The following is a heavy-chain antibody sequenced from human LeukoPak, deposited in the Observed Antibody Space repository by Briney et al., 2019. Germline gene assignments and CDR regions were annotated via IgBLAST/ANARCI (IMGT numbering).Heavy chain of an antibody. CDR3: ASSLYGDDGYAFDY. J-gene: IGHJ4*02. D-gene: IGHD4-17*01. V-gene: IGHV4-34*01. CDR1: GGSFSGYY. CDR2: INHSGST. Sequence: SETLSLTCAVYGGSFSGYYWSWIRQPPGKGLEWIGEINHSGSTNYNPSLKSRVTISVDTSKNQFSLKLSSVTAADTAVYYCASSLYGDDGYAFDYWGQGTLVTVSS.